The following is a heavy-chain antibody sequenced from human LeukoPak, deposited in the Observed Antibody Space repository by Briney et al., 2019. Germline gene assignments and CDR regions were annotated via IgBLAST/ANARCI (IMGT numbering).Heavy chain of an antibody. J-gene: IGHJ3*02. CDR1: GGSISGDY. Sequence: SETLSLTCTVSGGSISGDYWSWVRQSSGKGLEWIANIYDEGNTKKNPSLKSRVTISRDMSKNQVSLKLTSVTAADTAIYYCARHIGAWAFDIWGQGTMVTVSS. CDR2: IYDEGNT. CDR3: ARHIGAWAFDI. V-gene: IGHV4-59*08.